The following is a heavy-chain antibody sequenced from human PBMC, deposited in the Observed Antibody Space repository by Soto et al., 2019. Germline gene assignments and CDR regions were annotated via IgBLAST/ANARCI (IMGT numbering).Heavy chain of an antibody. D-gene: IGHD5-18*01. J-gene: IGHJ4*02. V-gene: IGHV3-48*01. CDR1: GFTFGSYS. CDR3: AKGGGYSYGPYDY. Sequence: EVQLVESGGGLVQPGGSLRLSCAASGFTFGSYSMNWVRQAPGKGLEWVSYISSSSSTIYYADSVEGRFTISRDNAKNSLDLQMNSLRAEDTAVYYCAKGGGYSYGPYDYWGQGTLVTVSS. CDR2: ISSSSSTI.